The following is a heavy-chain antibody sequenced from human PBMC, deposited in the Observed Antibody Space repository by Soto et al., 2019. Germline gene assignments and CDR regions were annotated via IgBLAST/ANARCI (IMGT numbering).Heavy chain of an antibody. V-gene: IGHV4-61*01. J-gene: IGHJ3*01. D-gene: IGHD3-3*01. CDR3: ASMNLLDGHEFDG. CDR1: GDSVRNTNYY. Sequence: ENLSLTFTVSGDSVRNTNYYWSWIRQPPGKGLEWIGYIYYTGATNYNPSLKSRVTISLDTSKNQFSLQLNSVTTADTAVYSCASMNLLDGHEFDGWGQGRMVTV. CDR2: IYYTGAT.